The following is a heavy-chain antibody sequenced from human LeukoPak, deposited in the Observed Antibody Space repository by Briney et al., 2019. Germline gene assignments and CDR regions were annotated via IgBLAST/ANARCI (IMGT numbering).Heavy chain of an antibody. D-gene: IGHD6-19*01. V-gene: IGHV4-39*01. CDR3: GRLATAYRSGWYYYFDY. CDR2: IYYSGST. Sequence: SETLSLTCSVSGGSINSSSYYWGWIRQPPGKGLEWIATIYYSGSTYYNPSLKSRVAISVDTSKNQFSLKLSSVTAADTAVYHCGRLATAYRSGWYYYFDYWDQGTLVTVSS. J-gene: IGHJ4*02. CDR1: GGSINSSSYY.